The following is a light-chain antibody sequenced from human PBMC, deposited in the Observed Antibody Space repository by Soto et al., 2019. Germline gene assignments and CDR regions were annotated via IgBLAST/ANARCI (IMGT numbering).Light chain of an antibody. CDR1: QSVSSES. CDR2: GAS. V-gene: IGKV3-20*01. J-gene: IGKJ3*01. Sequence: EIVLTQSPDTLSLSPGDRATLSCRASQSVSSESLVWYQQKPGQAPRLLIYGASSRATGIPVRFSGSGSGTDFTLTISRLEPEDFAVYYCQHYGNSPPSVTFGPGTKGDIK. CDR3: QHYGNSPPSVT.